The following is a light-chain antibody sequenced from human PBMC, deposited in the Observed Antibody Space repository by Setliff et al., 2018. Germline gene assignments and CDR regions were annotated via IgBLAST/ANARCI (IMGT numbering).Light chain of an antibody. Sequence: QSVLTQPPSASGTPGQRVTISCSGSSSNIGSNTVNWYQQLPGTAPKLLIYRNNQRPSGVPDRFSGSKSDTSASLAISGLQSEDEADYYCAAWDDSLNGEVFGTGTKVTVL. J-gene: IGLJ1*01. CDR1: SSNIGSNT. CDR2: RNN. CDR3: AAWDDSLNGEV. V-gene: IGLV1-44*01.